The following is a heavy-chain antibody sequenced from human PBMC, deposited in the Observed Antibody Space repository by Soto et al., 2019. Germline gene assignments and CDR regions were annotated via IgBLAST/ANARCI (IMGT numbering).Heavy chain of an antibody. V-gene: IGHV1-46*01. D-gene: IGHD3-3*01. Sequence: SXKVSFKASGYTXTSYYMHLVRQAPGQGLEWMGIINPSGGSTSYAKKFQGRVTMTRDTSTRTVYMELRSLRSEDTAVYYFARALSRDLWSGYSRQYGMDVWGQGTTGTVSS. J-gene: IGHJ6*02. CDR3: ARALSRDLWSGYSRQYGMDV. CDR2: INPSGGST. CDR1: GYTXTSYY.